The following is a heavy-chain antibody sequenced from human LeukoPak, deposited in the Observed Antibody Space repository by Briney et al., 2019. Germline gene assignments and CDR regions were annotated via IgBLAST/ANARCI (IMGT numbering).Heavy chain of an antibody. CDR2: IRYDGSNK. CDR1: GFTFSSYG. CDR3: AKDSSTSSHIGDDAFDI. V-gene: IGHV3-30*02. D-gene: IGHD2-2*01. Sequence: GGSLRLSCAASGFTFSSYGMHWVRQAPGKGLEWVAFIRYDGSNKYYADSVKGRFTISRDNSKNTLYLQMNSLRAEDTAVYYCAKDSSTSSHIGDDAFDIWGQGTMVTVSS. J-gene: IGHJ3*02.